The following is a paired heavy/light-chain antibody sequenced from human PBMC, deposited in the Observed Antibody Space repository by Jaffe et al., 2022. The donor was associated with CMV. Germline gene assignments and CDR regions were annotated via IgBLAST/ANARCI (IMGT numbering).Heavy chain of an antibody. J-gene: IGHJ4*02. V-gene: IGHV4-39*01. CDR3: ARLDFMYGDVSRSSPFDH. Sequence: QLQLQESGPGLVKPSETLSLTCTVSGGSVNTRSYYWGWVRQPPGKALEWIGSISSSENTFYNPSLQSRVSISVDTSKNEFSLTLTSVTAADTAVYYCARLDFMYGDVSRSSPFDHWGQGTLVNVSS. D-gene: IGHD4-17*01. CDR1: GGSVNTRSYY. CDR2: ISSSENT.
Light chain of an antibody. V-gene: IGLV3-25*03. CDR1: ALETRY. J-gene: IGLJ3*02. CDR3: HSSDSSGRIGV. Sequence: SSELTQPPSVSVSPGQTARIICSGDALETRYGYWYQQKPGQAPVLLIYKDTERPSGIPERFSGSNSETTVTLTISGVQAEDEADYYCHSSDSSGRIGVFGGGTKLTVL. CDR2: KDT.